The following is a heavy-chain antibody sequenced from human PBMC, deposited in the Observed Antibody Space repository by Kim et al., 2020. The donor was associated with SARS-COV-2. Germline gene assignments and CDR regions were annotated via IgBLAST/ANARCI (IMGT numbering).Heavy chain of an antibody. CDR2: IWYDGSNK. V-gene: IGHV3-33*01. CDR1: GFTFSSYG. Sequence: LSLTCAASGFTFSSYGMHWVRQAPGKGLEWVAVIWYDGSNKYYADSVKGRFTISRDNSKNTLYLQMNSLRAEDTAVYYCARVGSSDENKANAFDIWGQGTMVTVSS. J-gene: IGHJ3*02. D-gene: IGHD2-2*01. CDR3: ARVGSSDENKANAFDI.